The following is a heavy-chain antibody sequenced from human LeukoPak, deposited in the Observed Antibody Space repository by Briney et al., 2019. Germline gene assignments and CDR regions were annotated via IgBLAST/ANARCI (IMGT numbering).Heavy chain of an antibody. Sequence: GGSLRLSCAASGFTFSSYWMSWVRQAPGKGLEWVANIKQDGSEKYYVDSVKGRFTISRDNAKSSLYLQMNSLRAEDTAVYYCARENYGDYEDYWGQGTLVTVSS. CDR1: GFTFSSYW. CDR3: ARENYGDYEDY. D-gene: IGHD4-17*01. CDR2: IKQDGSEK. J-gene: IGHJ4*02. V-gene: IGHV3-7*03.